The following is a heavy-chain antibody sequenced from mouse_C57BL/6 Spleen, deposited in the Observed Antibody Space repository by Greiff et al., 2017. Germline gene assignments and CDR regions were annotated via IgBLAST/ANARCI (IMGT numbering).Heavy chain of an antibody. CDR3: ARSDYDYDDRFAY. CDR1: GYTFTSYW. J-gene: IGHJ3*01. V-gene: IGHV1-53*01. D-gene: IGHD2-4*01. CDR2: INPSNGGT. Sequence: VQLQQPGTELVKPGASVKLSCKASGYTFTSYWMHWVKQRPGQGLEWIGNINPSNGGTNYNEKFKSKATLTVDKSSSTAYMQLSSLTSEDSAVYYCARSDYDYDDRFAYWGQGTLVTVSA.